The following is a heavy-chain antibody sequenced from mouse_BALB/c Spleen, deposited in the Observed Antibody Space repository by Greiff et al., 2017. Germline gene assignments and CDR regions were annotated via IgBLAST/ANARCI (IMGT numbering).Heavy chain of an antibody. CDR1: GFTFNTNA. Sequence: DAGGGLVQPKGSLKLSCAASGFTFNTNAMNWVRQAPGKGLEWVARIRSKSNNYATYYADSVKDRFTISRDDSQSMLYLQMNNLKTEDTAMYYCVRDPYYSLYWGQGTLVTVSA. V-gene: IGHV10S3*01. D-gene: IGHD2-12*01. J-gene: IGHJ3*01. CDR3: VRDPYYSLY. CDR2: IRSKSNNYAT.